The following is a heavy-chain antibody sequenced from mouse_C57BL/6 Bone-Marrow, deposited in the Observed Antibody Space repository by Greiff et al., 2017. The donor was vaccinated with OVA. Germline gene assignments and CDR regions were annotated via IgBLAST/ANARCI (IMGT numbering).Heavy chain of an antibody. J-gene: IGHJ3*01. D-gene: IGHD2-4*01. CDR1: GFTFSSYA. V-gene: IGHV5-4*01. CDR2: ISDGGSYT. Sequence: EVQGVESGGGLVKPGGSLKLSCAASGFTFSSYAMSWVRQTPEKRLEWVATISDGGSYTYYPDNVKGRFTISRDNAKNNLYLQMSHLKSEDTAMYYCSRDRIYYYYDGFAYWGQGTLVTVAA. CDR3: SRDRIYYYYDGFAY.